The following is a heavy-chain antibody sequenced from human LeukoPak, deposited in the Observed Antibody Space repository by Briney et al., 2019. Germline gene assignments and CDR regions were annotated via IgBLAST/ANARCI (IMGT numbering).Heavy chain of an antibody. CDR1: GFTLSTHW. Sequence: GGSLRLSCAASGFTLSTHWMSWVRQAPGKGLEWVATIKQDGSETHYVDSVKGRFTISRDNAKNSLHLQMNSLWAEDTAGYYCARGCARASCPYYFDYWGQGTLVTVSS. V-gene: IGHV3-7*04. CDR2: IKQDGSET. J-gene: IGHJ4*02. CDR3: ARGCARASCPYYFDY. D-gene: IGHD2-2*01.